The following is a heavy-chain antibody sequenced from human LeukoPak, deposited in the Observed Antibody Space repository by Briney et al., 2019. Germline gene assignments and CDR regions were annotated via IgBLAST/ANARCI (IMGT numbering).Heavy chain of an antibody. CDR3: AKDLGEQQLVSDY. J-gene: IGHJ4*02. CDR2: ISGSGGST. CDR1: GFTFSSYG. D-gene: IGHD6-13*01. V-gene: IGHV3-23*01. Sequence: GGSLRLSCAASGFTFSSYGMSWVRQAPGKGLEWVSAISGSGGSTYYADSVKGRFTISRDNSKNTLYLQMNSLRAEDTAVYYCAKDLGEQQLVSDYWGQGTLVTVSS.